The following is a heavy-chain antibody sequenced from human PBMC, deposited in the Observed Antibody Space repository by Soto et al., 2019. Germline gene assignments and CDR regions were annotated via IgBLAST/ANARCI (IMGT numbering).Heavy chain of an antibody. J-gene: IGHJ4*02. Sequence: EVQLVESGGGLVQPGGSLRLSCAASGFTFSSYGIHWVRQPPGKGLVWVSGIDIVGSTTTYADSVKGRFTISRDNAKNTLYLQMNSLRAKDTAVYYCARDQTVAGPTTFDYCGQGTLVTVSS. CDR2: IDIVGSTT. CDR3: ARDQTVAGPTTFDY. CDR1: GFTFSSYG. V-gene: IGHV3-74*01. D-gene: IGHD6-19*01.